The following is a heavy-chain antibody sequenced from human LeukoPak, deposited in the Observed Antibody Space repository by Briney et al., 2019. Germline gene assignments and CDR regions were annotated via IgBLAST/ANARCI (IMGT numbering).Heavy chain of an antibody. CDR3: ARDHYYGSGTSYYYFDY. V-gene: IGHV3-7*01. J-gene: IGHJ4*02. CDR2: IKQDGSEK. Sequence: GGSLRLSCAASGFTFSSYWMSWVRQAPGKGLEWVANIKQDGSEKYYVDSVKGRFTISRDNAKNSLYLQMNSLRAEDTAVYYCARDHYYGSGTSYYYFDYWGQGTLVTVSS. D-gene: IGHD3-10*01. CDR1: GFTFSSYW.